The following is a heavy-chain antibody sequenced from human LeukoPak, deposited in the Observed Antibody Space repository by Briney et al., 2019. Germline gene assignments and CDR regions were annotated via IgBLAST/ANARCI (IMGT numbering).Heavy chain of an antibody. Sequence: GASVTVSCKASGYTFTDYYMHWVRQAPGQGFEWTGWINPNDGDTNYAQQFLGRVTMTRDTSISTAHMEVSRMRSDATDVYYCARANFLYCSSSTCLFDYWGQGTLVTVSS. D-gene: IGHD2-2*01. CDR1: GYTFTDYY. V-gene: IGHV1-2*02. CDR3: ARANFLYCSSSTCLFDY. J-gene: IGHJ4*02. CDR2: INPNDGDT.